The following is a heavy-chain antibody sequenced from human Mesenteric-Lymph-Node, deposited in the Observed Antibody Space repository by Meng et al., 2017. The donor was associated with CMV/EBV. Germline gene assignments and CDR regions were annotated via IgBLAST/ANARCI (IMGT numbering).Heavy chain of an antibody. J-gene: IGHJ6*02. CDR2: IIPILGIA. CDR3: ARDQGRYYYYYGMDV. Sequence: SVKVSCKASGGTFSSYTISWVRQAPGQGLEWMGRIIPILGIANYAQKFQGRVTITADKSTSTAYMELSSLRSEDTAVYYCARDQGRYYYYYGMDVWGQGTTVTVSS. V-gene: IGHV1-69*04. CDR1: GGTFSSYT.